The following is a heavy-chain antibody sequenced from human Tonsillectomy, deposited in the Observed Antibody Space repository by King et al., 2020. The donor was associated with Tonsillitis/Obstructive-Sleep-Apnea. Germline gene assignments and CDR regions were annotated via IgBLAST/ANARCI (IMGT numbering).Heavy chain of an antibody. CDR2: INHSGSA. CDR3: ARKESSSWYSDY. Sequence: VQLQQWGAGLLKPSETLSLTCAVYGRSFSAYYWSWIRQPPGKGLEWIGEINHSGSANYNPSLKSRVTISVDTSKKQFSLKLSSVTAADTAVYYCARKESSSWYSDYWGQGTLVTVSS. CDR1: GRSFSAYY. D-gene: IGHD6-13*01. J-gene: IGHJ4*02. V-gene: IGHV4-34*01.